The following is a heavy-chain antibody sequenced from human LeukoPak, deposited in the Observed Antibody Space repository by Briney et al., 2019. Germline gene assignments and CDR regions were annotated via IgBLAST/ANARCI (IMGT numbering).Heavy chain of an antibody. CDR3: ARDHGAPIVKNAFDI. CDR1: GFTFSSYS. CDR2: ISSSSSYI. Sequence: PGGSLRLSCAASGFTFSSYSMNWVRQAPGKGLEWVSSISSSSSYIYYADSVKGRFTISRDNAKNSLYLQMNSLRAEDTAVYYCARDHGAPIVKNAFDIWGQGTMVTVSS. D-gene: IGHD3-22*01. V-gene: IGHV3-21*01. J-gene: IGHJ3*02.